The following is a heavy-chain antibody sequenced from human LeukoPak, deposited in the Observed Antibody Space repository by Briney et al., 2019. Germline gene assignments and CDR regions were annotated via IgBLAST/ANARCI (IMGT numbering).Heavy chain of an antibody. J-gene: IGHJ4*02. CDR3: ARGSSWYALGGIDY. Sequence: PGGSLRLSCAASGFTFSSSAMNWVRQAPGKGLEWVSSINNVGSHIYYADSVKGRFTISRDNAKNSLYLQMNSLRAEDTAVYYCARGSSWYALGGIDYWGQGTLVTVSS. CDR1: GFTFSSSA. CDR2: INNVGSHI. V-gene: IGHV3-21*01. D-gene: IGHD6-13*01.